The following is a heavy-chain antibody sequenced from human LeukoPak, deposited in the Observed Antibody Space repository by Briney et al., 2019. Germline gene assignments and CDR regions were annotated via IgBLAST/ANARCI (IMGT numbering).Heavy chain of an antibody. CDR1: GFTFSSYA. D-gene: IGHD3-10*01. CDR2: ISGSGGST. V-gene: IGHV3-23*01. CDR3: ANYYGSGSYYHY. J-gene: IGHJ4*02. Sequence: GGSLRLSCAASGFTFSSYAVSWVRQAPGKGLEWVSAISGSGGSTYYADSVKGRFPISRDNSKNTLYLQMNSLRAEDTAVYYCANYYGSGSYYHYWGQGTLVTVSS.